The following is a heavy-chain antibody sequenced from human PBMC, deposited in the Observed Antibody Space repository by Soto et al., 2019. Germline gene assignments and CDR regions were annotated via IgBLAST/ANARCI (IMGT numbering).Heavy chain of an antibody. D-gene: IGHD1-7*01. CDR1: GYTFTSYA. V-gene: IGHV1-3*01. CDR2: MKAGNGNT. Sequence: QVQLVQSRAEVKKPGASVKVSCKASGYTFTSYAMHWVRQAPGQRLEWMGWMKAGNGNTKYSQKFQGRVTITRDTSASTAYMELSSLRSEDTAVYYCARDLLSGKGITGTTDYYYGLDVWGQGTTVTVSS. J-gene: IGHJ6*02. CDR3: ARDLLSGKGITGTTDYYYGLDV.